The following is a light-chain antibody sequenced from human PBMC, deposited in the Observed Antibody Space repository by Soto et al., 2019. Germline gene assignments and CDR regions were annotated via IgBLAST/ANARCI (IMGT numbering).Light chain of an antibody. CDR1: QGINSY. Sequence: DIPLTQSPSVLPASVGDRVTITCRASQGINSYLAWYQQKPGKVPKLLIYAASTLHSGVPSRFSGSGSGTEFTLTISSLQPEDFATYYCQQLNSYPRTFGQGTKVEIK. J-gene: IGKJ1*01. CDR3: QQLNSYPRT. CDR2: AAS. V-gene: IGKV1-9*01.